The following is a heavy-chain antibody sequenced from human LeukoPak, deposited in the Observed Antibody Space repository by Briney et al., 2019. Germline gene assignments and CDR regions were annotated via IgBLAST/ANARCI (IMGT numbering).Heavy chain of an antibody. CDR1: GGSISSSSYY. CDR3: ARGLTDYFDTSGYADY. D-gene: IGHD3-22*01. V-gene: IGHV4-39*01. J-gene: IGHJ4*02. CDR2: IYYSGST. Sequence: SETLSLTCAVSGGSISSSSYYWGWIRQPPGKGLEWIGSIYYSGSTYCNPSLKSRVTISVDTSKNQFSLKLSSVTAADTAVYYCARGLTDYFDTSGYADYWGQGTLVTVSS.